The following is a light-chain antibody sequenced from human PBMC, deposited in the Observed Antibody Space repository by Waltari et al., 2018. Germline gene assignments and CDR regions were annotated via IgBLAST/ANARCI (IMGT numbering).Light chain of an antibody. J-gene: IGKJ2*01. V-gene: IGKV3-11*01. CDR3: QQRSIWPYT. Sequence: EIVLTQSPATLSLSPGETATLSCRASQSIRTSLGWYQQKPGQAPRLLLFDASSRATGIPARFRGTGSGTDFTLTVSDLEPEDFGIYYCQQRSIWPYTFGQGTRLEIK. CDR2: DAS. CDR1: QSIRTS.